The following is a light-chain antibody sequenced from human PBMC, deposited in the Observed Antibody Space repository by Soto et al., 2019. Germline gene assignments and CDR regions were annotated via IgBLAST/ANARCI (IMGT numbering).Light chain of an antibody. J-gene: IGKJ1*01. V-gene: IGKV3-15*01. CDR2: GAS. CDR1: LGVSSGY. CDR3: QQYNNWRS. Sequence: ELVLTQSPGTLSLSPGERATLSCRASLGVSSGYLAWYQQKPGQAPRLLIYGASTRATGIPARFSGSGSGTEFTLTISSLQSEDFAVYYCQQYNNWRSFGQGTKVDIK.